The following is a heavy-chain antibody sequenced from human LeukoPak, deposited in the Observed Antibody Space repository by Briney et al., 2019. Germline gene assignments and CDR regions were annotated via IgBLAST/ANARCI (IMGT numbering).Heavy chain of an antibody. J-gene: IGHJ5*02. D-gene: IGHD2-15*01. Sequence: SVKVSCKASGGTFSSYAISWVRQAPGQGLEWTGGIIPIFGTANYAQKFQGRVTITADESTSTAYMELSSLRSEDTAVCYCARVLGYCSGGSCYADWFDPWGQGTLVTVSS. CDR2: IIPIFGTA. CDR1: GGTFSSYA. CDR3: ARVLGYCSGGSCYADWFDP. V-gene: IGHV1-69*01.